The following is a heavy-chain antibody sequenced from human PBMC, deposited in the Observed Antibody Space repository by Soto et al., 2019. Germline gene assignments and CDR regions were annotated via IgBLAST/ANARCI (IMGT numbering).Heavy chain of an antibody. J-gene: IGHJ4*01. Sequence: SETLSLTCTVSGGSISSHYWSWIRQPPRKGLEWSGDIYYSGSTNYNPSLKSRVTISVDTSKNQFSLKLSSVTAADTAVYYCARLIEATLAYSGQAILLTVPS. CDR3: ARLIEATLAY. CDR1: GGSISSHY. CDR2: IYYSGST. V-gene: IGHV4-59*11. D-gene: IGHD3-16*01.